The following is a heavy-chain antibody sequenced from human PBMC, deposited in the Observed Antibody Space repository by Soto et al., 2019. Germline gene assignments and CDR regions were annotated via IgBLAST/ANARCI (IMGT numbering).Heavy chain of an antibody. V-gene: IGHV1-8*01. CDR2: MNPNNNNT. D-gene: IGHD2-8*01. J-gene: IGHJ4*02. CDR3: ARGPHPYFNDY. CDR1: GYTFTSYD. Sequence: QVQLVQSGAEVKKPGASVKVSCKASGYTFTSYDINWVRQATGQGLEWMGWMNPNNNNTGYAQKFKGRVTMTRNTSISTAYMQLSSLGSEDTAVYYCARGPHPYFNDYWGQGTLVTVSS.